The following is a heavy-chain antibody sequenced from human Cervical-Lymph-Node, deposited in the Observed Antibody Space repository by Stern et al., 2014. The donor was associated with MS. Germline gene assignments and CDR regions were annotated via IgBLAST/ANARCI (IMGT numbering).Heavy chain of an antibody. D-gene: IGHD6-13*01. Sequence: EVQLEESGGGVAQPGGSLRLSCVVSGFTFNIYAMNWVRQAPGEGLVWVSSISGSGHSTYYTDSVKGRFTISRDNSKKILYLQMNGLRTEDTAVYYCAKDHRIAAPGSTPFDSWGPGTLVTVSS. J-gene: IGHJ4*02. V-gene: IGHV3-23*04. CDR1: GFTFNIYA. CDR2: ISGSGHST. CDR3: AKDHRIAAPGSTPFDS.